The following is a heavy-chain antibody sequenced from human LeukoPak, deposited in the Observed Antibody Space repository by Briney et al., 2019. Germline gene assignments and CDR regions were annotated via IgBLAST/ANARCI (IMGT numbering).Heavy chain of an antibody. D-gene: IGHD6-19*01. J-gene: IGHJ4*02. Sequence: SETLSLTCTVSGNSISSGDNYWSWIRQPAGKGLEWIGRIYTSGSTNYNPSLKSRVTISVDTSKNQFSLKLSSVTAADTAVYYCASYGGSSGNFDYWGQGTLVTVSS. CDR1: GNSISSGDNY. CDR2: IYTSGST. CDR3: ASYGGSSGNFDY. V-gene: IGHV4-61*02.